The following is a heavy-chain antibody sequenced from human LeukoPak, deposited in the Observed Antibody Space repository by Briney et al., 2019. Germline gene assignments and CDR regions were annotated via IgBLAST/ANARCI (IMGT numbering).Heavy chain of an antibody. J-gene: IGHJ4*02. CDR1: GYTFTTHW. CDR3: ARQGLGTVVVPAVDY. D-gene: IGHD2-2*01. Sequence: GESLKISCKASGYTFTTHWIGWVRQMPGKGLEWMGIIYPGDSDTRYSPSFQGQVTISADKSITTAYLQWSSLKASDTAIYYCARQGLGTVVVPAVDYWGQGTLVTVSS. CDR2: IYPGDSDT. V-gene: IGHV5-51*01.